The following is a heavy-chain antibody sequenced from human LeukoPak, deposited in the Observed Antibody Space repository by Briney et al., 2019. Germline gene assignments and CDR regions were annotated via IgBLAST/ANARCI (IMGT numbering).Heavy chain of an antibody. D-gene: IGHD3-22*01. V-gene: IGHV3-74*01. J-gene: IGHJ4*02. CDR2: INSDGSST. CDR3: ARVGPPYDSNY. Sequence: GGFLRLSCAASGFTFSSYSMNWVRQAPGKGLEWVSRINSDGSSTSYADSVKGRFTISRDNAKNTLYLQMNSLRAEDTAVYYCARVGPPYDSNYWGQGTLVTVSS. CDR1: GFTFSSYS.